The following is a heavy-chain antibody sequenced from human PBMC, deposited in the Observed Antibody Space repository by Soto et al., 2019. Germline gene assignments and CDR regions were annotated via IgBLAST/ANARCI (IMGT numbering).Heavy chain of an antibody. CDR2: IVVGSGNT. CDR3: AGRYGSGSSCYNYYGLDG. J-gene: IGHJ6*02. D-gene: IGHD2-2*01. Sequence: SVKVSCKASGFTFSHSAVQWVRQARGQRLEWIGWIVVGSGNTNYAQKFQERVTITRDMSTTTAYMELSSLRSDDSAMYYCAGRYGSGSSCYNYYGLDGWGQGTTVPVSS. V-gene: IGHV1-58*01. CDR1: GFTFSHSA.